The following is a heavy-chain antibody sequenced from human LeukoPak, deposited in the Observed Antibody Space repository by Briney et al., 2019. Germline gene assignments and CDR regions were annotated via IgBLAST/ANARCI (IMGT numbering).Heavy chain of an antibody. Sequence: SETLSLTCAVYGGSFSGYYWSWIRQPPGKGLEWIGEINHSGSTNYNPSLKSRVTISVDTSKNQFSLKLSSVTAADTAVYYCATELVVVAATPLRWFDPWGQGTLVTVSS. CDR3: ATELVVVAATPLRWFDP. CDR2: INHSGST. D-gene: IGHD2-15*01. V-gene: IGHV4-34*01. CDR1: GGSFSGYY. J-gene: IGHJ5*02.